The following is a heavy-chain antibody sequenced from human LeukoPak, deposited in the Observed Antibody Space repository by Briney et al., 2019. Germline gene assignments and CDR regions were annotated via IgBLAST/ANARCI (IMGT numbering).Heavy chain of an antibody. CDR3: ARGGSGFSIGL. CDR1: GYSISSGYY. V-gene: IGHV4-38-2*02. D-gene: IGHD2/OR15-2a*01. Sequence: SETLSLTCTVSGYSISSGYYWGWIRQPPGKGLEWIGSIYHSGSTYYNPSLKSRVTISVDTSKNQFSLKLSSVTAADTAVYYCARGGSGFSIGLGGQGTLVTVSS. J-gene: IGHJ4*02. CDR2: IYHSGST.